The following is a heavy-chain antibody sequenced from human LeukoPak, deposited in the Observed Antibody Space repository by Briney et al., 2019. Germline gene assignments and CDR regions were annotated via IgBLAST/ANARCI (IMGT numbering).Heavy chain of an antibody. CDR3: AKRIIRQPYYYYGMDV. CDR1: GFTFSSYW. CDR2: ISGSGGST. J-gene: IGHJ6*02. Sequence: QPGGSLRLSCAASGFTFSSYWMSWVRQAPGKGLEWVSAISGSGGSTYYADSVKGRFTISRDNSKNTLYLQMNSLRAEDTAVYYCAKRIIRQPYYYYGMDVWGQGTTVTVSS. D-gene: IGHD3-10*01. V-gene: IGHV3-23*01.